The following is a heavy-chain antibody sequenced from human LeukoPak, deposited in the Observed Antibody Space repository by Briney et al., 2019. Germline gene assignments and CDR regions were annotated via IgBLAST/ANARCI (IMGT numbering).Heavy chain of an antibody. J-gene: IGHJ6*02. CDR2: VYYTGST. V-gene: IGHV4-59*01. CDR3: ARDNYYYFGMDV. Sequence: KPSETLSLTCTVSGGSFSGFYWSWIRLPPGKGLEWIGYVYYTGSTNYNSSLKSRVTISIDTSKNQFSLRLSSVTAADTAVYYCARDNYYYFGMDVWGQGTTVTVSS. CDR1: GGSFSGFY.